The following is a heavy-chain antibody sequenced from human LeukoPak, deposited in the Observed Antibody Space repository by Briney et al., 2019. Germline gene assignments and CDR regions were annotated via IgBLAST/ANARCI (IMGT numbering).Heavy chain of an antibody. CDR1: GLSFSSFA. Sequence: PGGSLRLSCAASGLSFSSFAMSWVRQGPARGLEWVSSIRGNGETFYADSVKGRFTISRDNSKNTLYLQMNSLRAEDTAVYYCAKEVVEMATMGMFDPWGQGTLVTVSS. D-gene: IGHD5-24*01. CDR2: IRGNGET. J-gene: IGHJ5*02. V-gene: IGHV3-23*01. CDR3: AKEVVEMATMGMFDP.